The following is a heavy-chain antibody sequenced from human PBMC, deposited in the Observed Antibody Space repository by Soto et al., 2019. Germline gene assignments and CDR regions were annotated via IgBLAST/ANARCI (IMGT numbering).Heavy chain of an antibody. D-gene: IGHD3-10*01. J-gene: IGHJ4*02. CDR3: ASFVLWFGELSKPYYFDY. CDR2: IYYSGST. CDR1: GGSISRGDYY. Sequence: SETLSLTCTVSGGSISRGDYYWSWIRQPPGKGLEWIGYIYYSGSTYYNPSLKSRVTISVDTSKNQFSLKLSSVTAADTAVYYCASFVLWFGELSKPYYFDYWGQGTLVTVSS. V-gene: IGHV4-30-4*01.